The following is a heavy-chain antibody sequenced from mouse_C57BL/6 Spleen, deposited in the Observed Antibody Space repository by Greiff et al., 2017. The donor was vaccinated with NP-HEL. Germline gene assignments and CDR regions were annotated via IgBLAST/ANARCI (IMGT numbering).Heavy chain of an antibody. CDR2: ISSGSSTI. CDR1: GFTFSDYG. J-gene: IGHJ1*03. D-gene: IGHD1-1*01. CDR3: ARDTVAAGYFDV. V-gene: IGHV5-17*01. Sequence: DVQLVESGGGLVKPGGSLKLSCAASGFTFSDYGMHWVRQAPEKGLEWVAYISSGSSTIYYADTVKGRFTISRDNAKNTLFLQMTSLRSEDTAMYYCARDTVAAGYFDVWGTGTTVTVSS.